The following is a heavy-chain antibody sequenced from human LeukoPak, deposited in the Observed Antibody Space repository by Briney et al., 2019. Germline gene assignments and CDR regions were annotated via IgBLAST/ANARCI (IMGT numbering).Heavy chain of an antibody. Sequence: PSETLSLTCTVSGGSISSYYWSWIRQPPGKGLEWIGYIYYSGSTNYNPSLESRVTISLDTSKNQYSLKLSSVTAADTAVYYCASHRAGTFLDSWGQGFLVTVSS. D-gene: IGHD6-19*01. CDR2: IYYSGST. CDR1: GGSISSYY. V-gene: IGHV4-59*08. CDR3: ASHRAGTFLDS. J-gene: IGHJ5*01.